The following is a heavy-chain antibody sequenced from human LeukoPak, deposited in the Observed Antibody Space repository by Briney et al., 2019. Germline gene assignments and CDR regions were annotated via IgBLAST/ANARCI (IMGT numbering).Heavy chain of an antibody. CDR3: AKKSPGRAPFDN. CDR1: GFTFSSYA. Sequence: GGSLRLSCAASGFTFSSYAMSWARQAPGKGLQWVSGISNDGSVTDYADSVKGRFIVSRDNSKNTLYLQMNSLKAEDTAIYYCAKKSPGRAPFDNWGQGTLVTVSS. V-gene: IGHV3-23*01. CDR2: ISNDGSVT. D-gene: IGHD3-10*01. J-gene: IGHJ4*02.